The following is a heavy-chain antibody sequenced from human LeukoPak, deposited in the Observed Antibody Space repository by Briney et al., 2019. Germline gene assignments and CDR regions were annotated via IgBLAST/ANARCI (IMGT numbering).Heavy chain of an antibody. Sequence: GGSLRLSCAAAGFTLSSYNMNWDRQAPGKGLEWLSYISSTSSTIYYADSVKCRLTISRDNAKNSLYLHMNSLRGEDTAVYYCARGDWGFNFDYWGQGNLVTVSS. J-gene: IGHJ4*02. CDR2: ISSTSSTI. CDR3: ARGDWGFNFDY. D-gene: IGHD7-27*01. V-gene: IGHV3-48*01. CDR1: GFTLSSYN.